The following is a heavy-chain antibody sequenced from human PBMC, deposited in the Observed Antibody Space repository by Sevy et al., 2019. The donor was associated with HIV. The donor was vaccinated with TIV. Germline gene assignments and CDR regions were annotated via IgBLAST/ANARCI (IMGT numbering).Heavy chain of an antibody. V-gene: IGHV4-61*01. J-gene: IGHJ4*02. CDR1: GGSVSSGSYY. D-gene: IGHD5-18*01. CDR2: IYYSGST. Sequence: SETLSLTCTVSGGSVSSGSYYWSWIRQPPGKGLEWIGYIYYSGSTNYNPSLKSRVTISVDTSKNPFSLKLSSVTAADTAVYYCARARSPDTAMVEFDYWGQGTLVTVSS. CDR3: ARARSPDTAMVEFDY.